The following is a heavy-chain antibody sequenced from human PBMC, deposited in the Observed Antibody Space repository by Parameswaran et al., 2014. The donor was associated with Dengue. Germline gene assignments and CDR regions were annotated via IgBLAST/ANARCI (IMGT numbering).Heavy chain of an antibody. CDR3: ARVGKYGDYVSAFDL. D-gene: IGHD4-17*01. V-gene: IGHV1-69*04. J-gene: IGHJ3*01. CDR2: IIPILDIA. Sequence: SWVRQAPGQGPEWMGRIIPILDIARYAQKFQGRVTITADKSATTAYMELSSLRYEDTAVYFCARVGKYGDYVSAFDLWGQGTMVTVSS.